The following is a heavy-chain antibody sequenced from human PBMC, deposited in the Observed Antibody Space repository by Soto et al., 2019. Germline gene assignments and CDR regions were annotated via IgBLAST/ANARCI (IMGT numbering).Heavy chain of an antibody. CDR2: ITTSSSYI. J-gene: IGHJ4*02. D-gene: IGHD3-3*01. Sequence: EVQLVESGGGLVKPGGSLRLSCAASGFSFSDYSMNWVRQAPGKGLEWVSSITTSSSYIYYADSVKGRFTISRDNAKNSLYLQMNSLRAEDTAVYYCARSSSYDFWSDFAYYSDHWGQGTLVTVSS. V-gene: IGHV3-21*01. CDR1: GFSFSDYS. CDR3: ARSSSYDFWSDFAYYSDH.